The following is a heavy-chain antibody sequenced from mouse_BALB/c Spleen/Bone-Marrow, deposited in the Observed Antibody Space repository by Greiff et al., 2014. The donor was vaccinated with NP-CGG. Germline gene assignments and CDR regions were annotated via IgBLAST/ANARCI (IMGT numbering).Heavy chain of an antibody. CDR2: IDPSDSET. CDR3: ARGCGMDY. V-gene: IGHV1S126*01. J-gene: IGHJ4*01. Sequence: QVQLKESGPQLVRPGASVKISCKASGYSFTSYWVPWGKQRPGQGLEWIGMIDPSDSETRLNQKFKDKATLTVDKSSSTAYMQLSSPTSEDSAVYYCARGCGMDYWGQGTSVTVSS. CDR1: GYSFTSYW.